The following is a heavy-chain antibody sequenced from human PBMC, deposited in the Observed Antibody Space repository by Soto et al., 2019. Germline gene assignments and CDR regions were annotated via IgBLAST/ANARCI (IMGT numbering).Heavy chain of an antibody. CDR1: GYTFTKYA. Sequence: QVQLVQSGAEEKKPGASVKVSCKASGYTFTKYAMNWVRQAPGQSLEWMGWINAGNGNTKYSRKFQGRVTITRDTSASTAYMELSSLRSEDTAVYYCAREQWLGVDYWGQGTLVTVSS. CDR3: AREQWLGVDY. D-gene: IGHD6-19*01. CDR2: INAGNGNT. V-gene: IGHV1-3*05. J-gene: IGHJ4*02.